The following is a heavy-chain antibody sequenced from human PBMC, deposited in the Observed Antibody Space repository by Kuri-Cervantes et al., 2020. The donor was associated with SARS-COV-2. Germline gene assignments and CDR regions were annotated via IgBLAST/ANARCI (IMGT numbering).Heavy chain of an antibody. CDR1: GFNFSRTD. J-gene: IGHJ6*02. Sequence: GESLKISCAASGFNFSRTDMHWVRQAPGKGLEWVSYISTSSSTIYYADSVKGRFTISRDNSKNTLYLQMNSLRAEDTAVYYCARATGFKVIAVAGTGDYYYGMDVWGQGTTVTVSS. D-gene: IGHD6-19*01. CDR2: ISTSSSTI. CDR3: ARATGFKVIAVAGTGDYYYGMDV. V-gene: IGHV3-48*01.